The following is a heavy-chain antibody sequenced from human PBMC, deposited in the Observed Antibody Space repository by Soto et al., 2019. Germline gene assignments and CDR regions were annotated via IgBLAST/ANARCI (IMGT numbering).Heavy chain of an antibody. V-gene: IGHV1-2*02. CDR1: GYTFSDYY. J-gene: IGHJ4*02. CDR2: INPNSGGT. CDR3: AREPATAKPEGVDF. D-gene: IGHD1-1*01. Sequence: ASVKVSCKASGYTFSDYYIHCVLQSPGQGLEWMGWINPNSGGTKYAPKFQGGVTMTRDMSITTAYMELSRLRSGDTAVYYCAREPATAKPEGVDFWGQGTLVTVSS.